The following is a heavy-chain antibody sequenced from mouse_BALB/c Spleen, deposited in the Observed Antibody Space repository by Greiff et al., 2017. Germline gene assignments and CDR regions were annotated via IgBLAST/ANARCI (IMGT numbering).Heavy chain of an antibody. V-gene: IGHV1-69*02. CDR2: IYPSDSYT. CDR3: TRYYGYDDAMDY. Sequence: QVQLQQPGAELVRPGASVKLSCKASGYTFTSYWINWVKQRPGQGLEWIGNIYPSDSYTNYNQKFKDKATLTVDKSSSTAYMQLSSPTSEDSAVYYCTRYYGYDDAMDYWGQGTSVTVSS. J-gene: IGHJ4*01. CDR1: GYTFTSYW. D-gene: IGHD2-2*01.